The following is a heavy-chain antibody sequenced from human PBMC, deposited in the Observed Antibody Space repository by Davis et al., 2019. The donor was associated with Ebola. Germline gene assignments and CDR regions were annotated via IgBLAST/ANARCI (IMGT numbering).Heavy chain of an antibody. D-gene: IGHD1-26*01. CDR1: EFIFSTHV. Sequence: PGGSLRLSCPASEFIFSTHVMHWVRQAPGKGLEWVAYIRHDRSDKFYADSVKGRFVISRDNSKNTLYLQMNSLRVEDTAVYYCATETGSGTSSAFDIWGQGTMVIVSS. V-gene: IGHV3-30*02. J-gene: IGHJ3*02. CDR3: ATETGSGTSSAFDI. CDR2: IRHDRSDK.